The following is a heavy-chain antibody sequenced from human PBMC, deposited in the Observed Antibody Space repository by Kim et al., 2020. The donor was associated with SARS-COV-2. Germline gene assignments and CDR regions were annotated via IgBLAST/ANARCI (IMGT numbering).Heavy chain of an antibody. D-gene: IGHD6-13*01. CDR2: IYYSGST. CDR3: ASQSRSTWCFAL. CDR1: GGSISNYY. Sequence: SETLSLTCTVSGGSISNYYWSWIRQPPGKGLEWIGYIYYSGSTNYNPSLKSRVTISVDTSKNQFSLKLSSVTAADTAVYYCASQSRSTWCFALWGRGT. V-gene: IGHV4-59*13. J-gene: IGHJ2*01.